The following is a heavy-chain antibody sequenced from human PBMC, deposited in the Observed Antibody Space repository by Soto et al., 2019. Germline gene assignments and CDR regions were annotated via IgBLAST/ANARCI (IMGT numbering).Heavy chain of an antibody. CDR2: ISGDGSNT. CDR1: GFTLSRHW. D-gene: IGHD3-10*01. V-gene: IGHV3-74*01. CDR3: ARGGPYASGSSYFDY. Sequence: EVRLVESGGGLVQPGGSLRLSCAASGFTLSRHWMHWVRQAPGKGLLWLSRISGDGSNTNNADSVKGRFTSSRDNPKNTLYLQMNSLRVEDTAVYCCARGGPYASGSSYFDYWGQGVLVTVSP. J-gene: IGHJ4*02.